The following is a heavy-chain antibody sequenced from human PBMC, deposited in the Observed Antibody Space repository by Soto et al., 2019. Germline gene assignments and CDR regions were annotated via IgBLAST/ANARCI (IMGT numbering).Heavy chain of an antibody. CDR1: GFTFSGYG. CDR2: ISNDGINK. CDR3: ARVDNSGDYAGY. D-gene: IGHD4-17*01. Sequence: GGSLRLSCAASGFTFSGYGMHWVRQAPGKGLEWVAVISNDGINKYYGDSVKGRFTISRDNSKNTLYLQMNSLRAEDTAVYYCARVDNSGDYAGYWGQGTLVTVSS. J-gene: IGHJ4*02. V-gene: IGHV3-30*03.